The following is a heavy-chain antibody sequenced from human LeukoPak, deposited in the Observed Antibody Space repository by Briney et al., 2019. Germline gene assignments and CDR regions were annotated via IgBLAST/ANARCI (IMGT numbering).Heavy chain of an antibody. V-gene: IGHV3-53*01. CDR2: IYSGGST. Sequence: GGSLRLSCAASGFTVSNNYMIWVRQVPGKGLEWVSVIYSGGSTFYADSVKGRFTISRDNSKNTLYLQMNSLRAEDTAVYYCARNSWDYVGGQGTLVTVSS. CDR3: ARNSWDYV. J-gene: IGHJ4*02. CDR1: GFTVSNNY. D-gene: IGHD3-16*01.